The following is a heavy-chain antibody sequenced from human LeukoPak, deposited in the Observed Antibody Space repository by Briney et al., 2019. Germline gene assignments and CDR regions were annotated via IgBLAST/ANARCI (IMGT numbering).Heavy chain of an antibody. Sequence: SETLSLTCTASGGSISSGSYYWSWTRQPAGKGLEWIGRIYTSGSTNYNPSLKSRVTISVDTSKNQFSLKLSSVTAADTAVYYCARSPDYYDSSGLDYWGQGTLVTVSS. CDR1: GGSISSGSYY. CDR2: IYTSGST. CDR3: ARSPDYYDSSGLDY. D-gene: IGHD3-22*01. J-gene: IGHJ4*02. V-gene: IGHV4-61*02.